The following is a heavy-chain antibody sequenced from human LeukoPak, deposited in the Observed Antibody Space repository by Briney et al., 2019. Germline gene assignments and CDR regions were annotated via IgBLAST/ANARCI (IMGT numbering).Heavy chain of an antibody. J-gene: IGHJ4*02. D-gene: IGHD5-12*01. CDR1: GAYISVNNYY. CDR3: ARDGYSGSDAL. V-gene: IGHV4-39*07. CDR2: INYSGTT. Sequence: SETLSLTCTVSGAYISVNNYYWAWIRQSPGKGLEWIGSINYSGTTYYNPSLNSRVTISVDTSKNQFSLKVTSVTAADTAVYYCARDGYSGSDALWGQGTLVTVSS.